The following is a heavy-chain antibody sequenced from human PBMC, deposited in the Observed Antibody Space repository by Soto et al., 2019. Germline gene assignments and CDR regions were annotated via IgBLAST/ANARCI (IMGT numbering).Heavy chain of an antibody. Sequence: SETLSLTCTVSGGSISSGGYYWSWIRQHPGKGLEWIGYIYYSGSTYYNPSLKSRVTISVDTSKNQFSLKLSSVTAADTAVYYCARAPRVYYGSGGTEHDYWGQGTLVTVSS. D-gene: IGHD3-10*01. CDR2: IYYSGST. CDR1: GGSISSGGYY. J-gene: IGHJ4*02. V-gene: IGHV4-31*03. CDR3: ARAPRVYYGSGGTEHDY.